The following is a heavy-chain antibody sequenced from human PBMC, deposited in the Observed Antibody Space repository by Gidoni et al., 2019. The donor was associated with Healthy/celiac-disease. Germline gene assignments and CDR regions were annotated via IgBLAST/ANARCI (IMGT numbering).Heavy chain of an antibody. D-gene: IGHD3-9*01. J-gene: IGHJ4*02. Sequence: QLQLQESGPGLVKPSETLSLPCTVSVGSISSSSYYLGWIRQPPGKGLEWIGSIYYSGSTYYNPSLKSRVTISVDTSKNQFSLKLSSVTAADTAVYYCARLHYDILTGYYREGYYFDYWGQGTLVTVSS. CDR1: VGSISSSSYY. CDR3: ARLHYDILTGYYREGYYFDY. CDR2: IYYSGST. V-gene: IGHV4-39*01.